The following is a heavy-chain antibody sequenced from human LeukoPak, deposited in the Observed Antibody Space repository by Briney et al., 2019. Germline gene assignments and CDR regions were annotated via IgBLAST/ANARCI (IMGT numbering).Heavy chain of an antibody. CDR1: GYSISSGYY. J-gene: IGHJ4*02. V-gene: IGHV4-38-2*02. CDR3: ARVPTVTFFDY. D-gene: IGHD4-17*01. Sequence: PSETLSLTCNVSGYSISSGYYWGWIRQPPGKGLQWIGTIYHSGSTYYNPSLKSRVTISVDTSKNQFSLKLSSVTAADTAVYYCARVPTVTFFDYWGQGTLVTVSS. CDR2: IYHSGST.